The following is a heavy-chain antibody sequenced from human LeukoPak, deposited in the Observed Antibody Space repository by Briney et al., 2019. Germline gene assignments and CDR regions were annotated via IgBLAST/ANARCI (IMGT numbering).Heavy chain of an antibody. V-gene: IGHV4-59*03. J-gene: IGHJ6*03. CDR3: AGITGRPYYYNRAV. D-gene: IGHD1-14*01. CDR1: GGSISSYY. Sequence: SETLSLTCTVSGGSISSYYWSWIRQPPGKGLEWIGYIYYSGSTNYNPSLKSRVTISVDTSKNQFSLKLSSVTAADTAVYYCAGITGRPYYYNRAVGGKGTTVTISS. CDR2: IYYSGST.